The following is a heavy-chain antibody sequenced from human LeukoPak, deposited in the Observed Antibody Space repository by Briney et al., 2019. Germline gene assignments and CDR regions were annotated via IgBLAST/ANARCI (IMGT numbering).Heavy chain of an antibody. V-gene: IGHV4-34*01. J-gene: IGHJ4*02. D-gene: IGHD1-14*01. Sequence: SETLSLTCAVYGGSFSGYYWSWIRQPPGKGLEWIGEINHSGSTNYNPSLKSRVTISVDTSKNQFSLKLSSVTAADTAVYYCARRTYHGRRGPSGYWGQGTLVTVSS. CDR3: ARRTYHGRRGPSGY. CDR1: GGSFSGYY. CDR2: INHSGST.